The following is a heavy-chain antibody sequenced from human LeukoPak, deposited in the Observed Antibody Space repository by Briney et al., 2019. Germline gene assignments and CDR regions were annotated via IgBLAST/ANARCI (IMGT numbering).Heavy chain of an antibody. CDR3: AREPGGIAAAVDDY. CDR1: GYTFTGYY. Sequence: ASVKVSCKASGYTFTGYYMHWVRQAPGQGLEWMGWINPNSGGTNYAQKFQGRVTMTRDTSISTAYMELSRLKSDDTAVYYCAREPGGIAAAVDDYWGQGTLVTVSS. V-gene: IGHV1-2*02. CDR2: INPNSGGT. J-gene: IGHJ4*02. D-gene: IGHD6-13*01.